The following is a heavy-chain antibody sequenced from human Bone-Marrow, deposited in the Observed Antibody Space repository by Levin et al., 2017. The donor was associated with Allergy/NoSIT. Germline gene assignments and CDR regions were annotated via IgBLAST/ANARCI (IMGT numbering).Heavy chain of an antibody. CDR2: ISAGGNYI. J-gene: IGHJ6*02. CDR3: ASWAMYHYDRSAFDYFYYAMDV. D-gene: IGHD3-22*01. V-gene: IGHV3-21*01. Sequence: HGESLKISCAASGILFSSYDMNWVRQAPGKGLEWVSSISAGGNYIYYADSVKGRFTISRDNAKNSLFLQMNSLRAEDTAVYYCASWAMYHYDRSAFDYFYYAMDVWGQGTTVTVSS. CDR1: GILFSSYD.